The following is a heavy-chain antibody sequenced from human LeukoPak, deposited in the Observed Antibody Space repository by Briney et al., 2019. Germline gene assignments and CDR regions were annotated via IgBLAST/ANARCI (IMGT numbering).Heavy chain of an antibody. V-gene: IGHV3-48*01. Sequence: GGSLRLSCAASGFTFSSYSMNWVRQAPGKGLEWVSYISSSSSTIYYADSVKGRFTISRDNSKNTLYLQMNSLRAEDTAVYYCARGRHQGVGGSYFDYWGQGTLVTVSS. CDR2: ISSSSSTI. CDR1: GFTFSSYS. J-gene: IGHJ4*02. D-gene: IGHD1-26*01. CDR3: ARGRHQGVGGSYFDY.